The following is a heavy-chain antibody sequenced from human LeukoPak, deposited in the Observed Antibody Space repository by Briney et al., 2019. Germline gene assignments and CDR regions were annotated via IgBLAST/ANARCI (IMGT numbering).Heavy chain of an antibody. J-gene: IGHJ6*02. Sequence: GASVKGSCKASGGTFSSYAISWVRQAPGQGLEWMGGIIPIFGTANYAQKFQGRVTITADESTSTAYMELSSLRSEDTAVYYCARTAKPYYYYYGMDVWGQGTTVTVSS. CDR3: ARTAKPYYYYYGMDV. CDR2: IIPIFGTA. V-gene: IGHV1-69*13. CDR1: GGTFSSYA.